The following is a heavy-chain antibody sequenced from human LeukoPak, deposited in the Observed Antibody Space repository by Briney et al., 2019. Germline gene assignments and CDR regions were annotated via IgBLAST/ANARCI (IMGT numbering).Heavy chain of an antibody. CDR2: IYYSGST. Sequence: SETLSLTCTVSGGSISSGDYYWSWIRQPPGKGLEWIGYIYYSGSTYYNPSLKSRVTISVDTSKNQFSLKLSSVTAADTAVYYCARQAPSYGRGDFDYWGQGTLVTVSS. J-gene: IGHJ4*02. CDR1: GGSISSGDYY. CDR3: ARQAPSYGRGDFDY. V-gene: IGHV4-30-4*01. D-gene: IGHD5-18*01.